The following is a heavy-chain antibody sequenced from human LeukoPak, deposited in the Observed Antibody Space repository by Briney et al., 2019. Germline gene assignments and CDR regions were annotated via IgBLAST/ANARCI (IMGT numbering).Heavy chain of an antibody. J-gene: IGHJ4*02. CDR1: GFTFSSYA. D-gene: IGHD2-15*01. Sequence: GGSLRLSCAASGFTFSSYAMHWVRQAPGKGLEWVAVISYDGSNKYYADSVKGRFTISRDNSKNTLYLQMNSLRAEDTAVYYCATGMLVVVAEAYFDYWGQGTLVTVSS. V-gene: IGHV3-30*04. CDR2: ISYDGSNK. CDR3: ATGMLVVVAEAYFDY.